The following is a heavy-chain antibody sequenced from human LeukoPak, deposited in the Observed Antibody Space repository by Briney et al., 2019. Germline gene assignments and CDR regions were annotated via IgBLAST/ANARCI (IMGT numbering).Heavy chain of an antibody. Sequence: ASVKLSCKASGYSFTIYDNNWVRQATGQGLEWMGWMNPNSGNTGYDQKFHGRVTMTRNTSISTAYMELSSLRSEATAVYYCARGGLEWARITIFPAGRGQPAKYGMDGWGQVTTVTVSS. D-gene: IGHD3-9*01. CDR1: GYSFTIYD. J-gene: IGHJ6*02. CDR2: MNPNSGNT. CDR3: ARGGLEWARITIFPAGRGQPAKYGMDG. V-gene: IGHV1-8*01.